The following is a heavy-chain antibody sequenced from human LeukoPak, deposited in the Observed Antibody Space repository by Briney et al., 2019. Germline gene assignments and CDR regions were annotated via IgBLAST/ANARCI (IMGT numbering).Heavy chain of an antibody. CDR2: IYYSGST. D-gene: IGHD6-19*01. J-gene: IGHJ4*02. V-gene: IGHV4-59*01. CDR1: GDSISSYY. CDR3: ASGAVADSNDY. Sequence: PSETLSLTCTVSGDSISSYYWSWIRQPPGKGLEWIGYIYYSGSTNYNPSLKSRVTISVDTSKNQFSLKLSSVTAADTAVYYCASGAVADSNDYWGQGTLVTVSS.